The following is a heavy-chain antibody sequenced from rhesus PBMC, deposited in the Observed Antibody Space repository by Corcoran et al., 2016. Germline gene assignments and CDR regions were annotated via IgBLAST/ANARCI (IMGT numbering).Heavy chain of an antibody. CDR1: GGSISGYYY. CDR2: IYGNSAST. D-gene: IGHD2-21*01. Sequence: QVQLQQWGEGLVKPSETQSLTCAVYGGSISGYYYWSWIRQPPGKGLEWIGYIYGNSASTNYNPSLKNRVTISKETSKNQFSLKLSSVTAADTAVYYCAREGLRYYFDYWGQGVLVTVSS. V-gene: IGHV4-73*01. CDR3: AREGLRYYFDY. J-gene: IGHJ4*01.